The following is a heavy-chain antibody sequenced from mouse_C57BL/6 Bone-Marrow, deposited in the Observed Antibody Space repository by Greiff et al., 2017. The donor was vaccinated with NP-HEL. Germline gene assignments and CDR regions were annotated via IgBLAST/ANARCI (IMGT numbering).Heavy chain of an antibody. V-gene: IGHV1-39*01. CDR1: GYSFTDYN. J-gene: IGHJ4*01. CDR2: INPNYGTT. Sequence: EVQLQESGPELVKPGASVKISCKASGYSFTDYNMNWVKQSNGKSLEWIGVINPNYGTTSYNQKFKGKATLTVDQSSSTAYMQLNSLTSEDSAVYYCAPYDYDEGLYAMDYWGQGTSVTVSS. CDR3: APYDYDEGLYAMDY. D-gene: IGHD2-4*01.